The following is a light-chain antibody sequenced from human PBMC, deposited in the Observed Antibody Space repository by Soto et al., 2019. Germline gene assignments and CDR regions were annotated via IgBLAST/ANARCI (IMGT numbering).Light chain of an antibody. CDR1: SSDVGGFNY. CDR2: EVN. J-gene: IGLJ3*02. CDR3: CSYTTSYTQV. Sequence: QSVLTQPASVSGSPGQSITISCTGTSSDVGGFNYVSWYQHHPGKAPKLMIYEVNNRPSGVSNRFSGSKSGNTASLTISELQAEDEADYYCCSYTTSYTQVFGGGTKLTV. V-gene: IGLV2-14*01.